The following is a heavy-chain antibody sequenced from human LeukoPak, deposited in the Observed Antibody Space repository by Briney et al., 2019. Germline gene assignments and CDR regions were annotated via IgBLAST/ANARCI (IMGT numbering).Heavy chain of an antibody. CDR3: ARQSAVLRYFDWLRGMDV. Sequence: PSETLSLTCTVSGGSISSHYWSWIRQPPGKGLEWIGYIYYSGSTNYNPSLKSRVTISVDTSKNQFSLKLSSVTAADTAVYYCARQSAVLRYFDWLRGMDVWGQGTTVTVSS. V-gene: IGHV4-59*08. CDR2: IYYSGST. CDR1: GGSISSHY. J-gene: IGHJ6*02. D-gene: IGHD3-9*01.